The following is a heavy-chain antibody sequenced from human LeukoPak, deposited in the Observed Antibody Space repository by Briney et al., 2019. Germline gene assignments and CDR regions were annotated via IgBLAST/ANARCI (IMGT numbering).Heavy chain of an antibody. CDR1: GYAFTGYY. CDR3: AREPSSSWYRHFDY. V-gene: IGHV1-2*02. J-gene: IGHJ4*02. D-gene: IGHD6-13*01. Sequence: GASVKVSCKASGYAFTGYYMHWVRQAPGQGLEWMGWINPNSGGTNYAQKFQGRVTMTRDTSISTAYMELSRLRSDDTAVYYCAREPSSSWYRHFDYWGQGTLVTVSS. CDR2: INPNSGGT.